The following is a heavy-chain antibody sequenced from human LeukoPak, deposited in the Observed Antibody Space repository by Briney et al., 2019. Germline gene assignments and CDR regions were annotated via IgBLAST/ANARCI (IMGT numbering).Heavy chain of an antibody. CDR3: ARVDYGDYSKDFDY. Sequence: KPSETLSLTCAVYGGSFSDYYWTWIRQPPGKGLEWIGEITQIESINYNPSLASRVTMSVDTSKNQFSLRLSSVTAADTAMYYCARVDYGDYSKDFDYWGQGILVTVSS. D-gene: IGHD4-17*01. CDR1: GGSFSDYY. V-gene: IGHV4-34*01. CDR2: ITQIESI. J-gene: IGHJ4*02.